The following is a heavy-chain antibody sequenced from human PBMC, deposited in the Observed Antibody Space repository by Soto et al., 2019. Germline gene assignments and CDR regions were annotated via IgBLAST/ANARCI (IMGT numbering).Heavy chain of an antibody. CDR3: AKSPTRSIAARPRLYYFDF. CDR1: GFTFSSYA. Sequence: LSCAASGFTFSSYAMSWVRQAPGKGLEWVSAISGSGGSTYYADSVKGRFTISRDNSKNTLYLQMNSLRAEDTAVYYCAKSPTRSIAARPRLYYFDFSCQGPLGTGSS. J-gene: IGHJ4*02. V-gene: IGHV3-23*01. D-gene: IGHD6-6*01. CDR2: ISGSGGST.